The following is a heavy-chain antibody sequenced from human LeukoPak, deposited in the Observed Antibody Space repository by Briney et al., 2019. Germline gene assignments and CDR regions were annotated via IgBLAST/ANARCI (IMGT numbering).Heavy chain of an antibody. Sequence: PSETLSLTCTVSGGSISSSSYCWGWIRQPPGKGREWIVSINYSGSTYYNPSLKRRVTISVATSKNPFCLKLRSVTAAATAVYSCARWGSGWYFDYWGQGTLVTVSS. V-gene: IGHV4-39*01. CDR2: INYSGST. CDR1: GGSISSSSYC. J-gene: IGHJ4*02. CDR3: ARWGSGWYFDY. D-gene: IGHD6-19*01.